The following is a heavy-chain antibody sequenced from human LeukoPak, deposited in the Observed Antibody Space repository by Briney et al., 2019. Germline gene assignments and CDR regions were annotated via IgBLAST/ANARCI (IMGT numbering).Heavy chain of an antibody. CDR3: ARIDCSSASCLYYYGMDV. CDR2: IDPGDSYT. D-gene: IGHD2-2*01. CDR1: GYSFISYW. Sequence: GESLKISCKGFGYSFISYWVNWVRQMPGKGLEWVGRIDPGDSYTNYSPSFQGHVTISADKSISTAYLQWSSLKASDTAMYYCARIDCSSASCLYYYGMDVWGQGTTVTVSS. V-gene: IGHV5-10-1*01. J-gene: IGHJ6*02.